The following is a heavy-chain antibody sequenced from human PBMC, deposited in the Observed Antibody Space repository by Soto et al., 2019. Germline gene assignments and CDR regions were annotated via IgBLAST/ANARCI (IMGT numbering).Heavy chain of an antibody. J-gene: IGHJ4*02. Sequence: HHGGSLRLCCAASGFSFTGFDVHWVRQAPGKGLEWVAVIWYDGSNEYFADSVKDRFTISRDNSKNTVYLQMNSLRAEDTAVYYCAKENRILGYWGLGTLVTVSS. CDR2: IWYDGSNE. V-gene: IGHV3-33*06. CDR3: AKENRILGY. CDR1: GFSFTGFD.